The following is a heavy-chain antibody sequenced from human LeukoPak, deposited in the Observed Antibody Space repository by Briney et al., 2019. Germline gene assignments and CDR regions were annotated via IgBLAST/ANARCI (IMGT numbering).Heavy chain of an antibody. Sequence: GASVKVSCKASGYTFTRYAMNWVRQAPGQGLEWMGWINTNTGNPTYAQGFTGRFVFSLDTSVSTAYLQISSLKAEDTAVYYCARDPPESVAGTAPPSPFGYWGQGTLVTVSS. V-gene: IGHV7-4-1*02. J-gene: IGHJ4*02. CDR3: ARDPPESVAGTAPPSPFGY. CDR2: INTNTGNP. D-gene: IGHD6-19*01. CDR1: GYTFTRYA.